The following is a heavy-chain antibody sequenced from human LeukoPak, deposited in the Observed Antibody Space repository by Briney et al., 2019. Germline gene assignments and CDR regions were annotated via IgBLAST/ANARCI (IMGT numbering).Heavy chain of an antibody. D-gene: IGHD2-15*01. Sequence: GGSLRLSCAASGFTFSSYAVSWVRQAPGKGLEWVSAISGSGGSTNYADSVKGRFTISRDNSKNTLYLQINSLRAEDTAVYYCTKDGGRLPYYGMDVWGQGTTVTVSS. CDR1: GFTFSSYA. CDR2: ISGSGGST. CDR3: TKDGGRLPYYGMDV. V-gene: IGHV3-23*01. J-gene: IGHJ6*02.